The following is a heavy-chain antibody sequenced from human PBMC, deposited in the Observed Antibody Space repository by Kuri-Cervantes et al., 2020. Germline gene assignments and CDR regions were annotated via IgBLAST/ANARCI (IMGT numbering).Heavy chain of an antibody. CDR3: ARDLTYDFWSGYYTGGYGMDV. Sequence: GSLRLSCAVSGGSISSGGYSWSWIRQPAGKGLEWIGRIYYSGSTNYNPSLKSRVTISVDTSKNQFSLKLSSVTAADTAVYYCARDLTYDFWSGYYTGGYGMDVWGQGTTVTVSS. V-gene: IGHV4-61*10. CDR1: GGSISSGGYS. CDR2: IYYSGST. D-gene: IGHD3-3*01. J-gene: IGHJ6*02.